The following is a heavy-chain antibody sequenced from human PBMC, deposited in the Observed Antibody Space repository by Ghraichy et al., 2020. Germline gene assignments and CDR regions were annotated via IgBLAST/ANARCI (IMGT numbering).Heavy chain of an antibody. V-gene: IGHV3-23*01. Sequence: GESLNISCAASGFTFSSYGMSWVRQAPGKGLEWVSGISDSGGSRYYADSVKGRFTISRDNSKNTLYLQMNSLRVEDSAVYYCASYISGWGGYFELWGRGTLVTVSS. CDR2: ISDSGGSR. CDR1: GFTFSSYG. CDR3: ASYISGWGGYFEL. D-gene: IGHD6-19*01. J-gene: IGHJ2*01.